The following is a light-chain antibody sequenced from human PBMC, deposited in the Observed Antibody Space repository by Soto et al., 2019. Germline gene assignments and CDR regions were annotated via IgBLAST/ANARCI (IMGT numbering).Light chain of an antibody. V-gene: IGLV2-14*03. CDR2: QVS. Sequence: QSVLTQPASVSGSPGQSMTIPCTGSSSDVGGYHYVSWYQQHPGKAPKLIIYQVSHRPSGVSDRFSGSKSGNTASLTISGLQGEDEATYYCSSFTSTHTYVFGTGTKVTVL. CDR1: SSDVGGYHY. J-gene: IGLJ1*01. CDR3: SSFTSTHTYV.